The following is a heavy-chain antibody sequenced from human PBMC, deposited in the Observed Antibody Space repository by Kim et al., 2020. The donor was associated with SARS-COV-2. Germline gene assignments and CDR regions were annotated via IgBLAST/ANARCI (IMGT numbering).Heavy chain of an antibody. J-gene: IGHJ4*02. CDR3: AKDRDYYDSSGYSNYFDY. D-gene: IGHD3-22*01. V-gene: IGHV3-23*01. CDR1: GFTFSSYA. CDR2: ISGSGGRT. Sequence: GGSLRLSCAASGFTFSSYAMSWVRQAPGKGLEWVSAISGSGGRTYYADSVKGRFTISRDNSKNTLYLQMNSLRAEDTAVYYCAKDRDYYDSSGYSNYFDYWGQGTLVTVSS.